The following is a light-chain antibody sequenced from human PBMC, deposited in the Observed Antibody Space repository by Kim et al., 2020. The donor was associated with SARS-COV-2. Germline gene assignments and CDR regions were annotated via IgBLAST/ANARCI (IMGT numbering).Light chain of an antibody. V-gene: IGLV1-44*01. J-gene: IGLJ3*02. CDR2: SND. CDR3: AAWDDSLNGWV. Sequence: GQRVTITCSGSSSNSGSKTVNWYHQFPGTAPKLLIYSNDQRPSGVPDRFSGSKSGTSASLAISGLQSEDEVDYYCAAWDDSLNGWVFGGGTQLTVL. CDR1: SSNSGSKT.